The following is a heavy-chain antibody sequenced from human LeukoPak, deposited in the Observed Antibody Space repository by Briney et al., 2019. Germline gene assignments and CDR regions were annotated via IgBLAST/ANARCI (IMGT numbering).Heavy chain of an antibody. CDR2: MNPNSGNT. CDR3: ARGFPYDIVDYYYYMDV. Sequence: ASVKVSCKASGYTFTSYDINWVRQAPGQGLEWMGWMNPNSGNTGYAQKFQGRVTMTRNTSISTAYMELSRLRSEDTAVYYCARGFPYDIVDYYYYMDVWGKGTTVTISS. D-gene: IGHD3-9*01. CDR1: GYTFTSYD. V-gene: IGHV1-8*01. J-gene: IGHJ6*03.